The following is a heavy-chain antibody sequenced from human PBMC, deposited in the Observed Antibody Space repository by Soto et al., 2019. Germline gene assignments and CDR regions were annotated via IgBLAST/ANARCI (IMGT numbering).Heavy chain of an antibody. D-gene: IGHD3-10*01. CDR1: GYSFTNYW. V-gene: IGHV5-51*01. CDR3: ARVKDHLLRWFGP. CDR2: IYPDDSDT. Sequence: GESLKISCKGSGYSFTNYWIGWVRQMPGKGLEWMGIIYPDDSDTRYNPSFQGQVTISADKSISTAYLQWSSLKASDTAMYYCARVKDHLLRWFGPWGQGTLVTVSS. J-gene: IGHJ5*02.